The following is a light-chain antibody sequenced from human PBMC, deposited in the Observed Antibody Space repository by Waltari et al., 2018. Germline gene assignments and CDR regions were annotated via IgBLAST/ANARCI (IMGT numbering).Light chain of an antibody. CDR1: QSVSSY. J-gene: IGKJ2*01. CDR2: DAS. Sequence: EIVLTQSPATLSLSPGERATLSCRASQSVSSYLAWYQQKPGQAPRLLIYDASNRATGIPSRFSGSGSGTEFTLTISSLEPEDFAAYYCQQRSNWPHTFGQGTKLEIK. CDR3: QQRSNWPHT. V-gene: IGKV3-11*01.